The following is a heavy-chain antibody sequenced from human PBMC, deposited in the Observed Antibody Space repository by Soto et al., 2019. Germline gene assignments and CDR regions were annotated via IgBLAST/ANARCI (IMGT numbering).Heavy chain of an antibody. CDR2: IKSKTDGGTT. Sequence: GGSLRLSCAASGFTFSNAWMNWVRQAPGKGLEWVGRIKSKTDGGTTDYAAPVKGRFTISRDDSKNTLYLQMNSLKTEDTAVYYCTTSHGAYYYGSGSYYWGQGTLVTVSS. J-gene: IGHJ4*02. V-gene: IGHV3-15*07. D-gene: IGHD3-10*01. CDR1: GFTFSNAW. CDR3: TTSHGAYYYGSGSYY.